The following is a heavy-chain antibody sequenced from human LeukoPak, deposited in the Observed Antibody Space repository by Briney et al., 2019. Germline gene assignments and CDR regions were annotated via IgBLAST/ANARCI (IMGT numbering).Heavy chain of an antibody. D-gene: IGHD2-2*01. CDR3: AKAYCSSNRCYFFDY. J-gene: IGHJ4*02. CDR2: ISDSGGYT. V-gene: IGHV3-23*01. Sequence: GGSLRLSCAASGFTYSSYAMSWVRQAPGKGLEWVSVISDSGGYTYYADSVKGRFTISRDNSKNTLYLQMNSLRAEDTAVYYCAKAYCSSNRCYFFDYWGQGTLVTVSS. CDR1: GFTYSSYA.